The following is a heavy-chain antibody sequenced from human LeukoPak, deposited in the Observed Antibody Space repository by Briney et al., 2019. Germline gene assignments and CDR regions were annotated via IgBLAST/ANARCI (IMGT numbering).Heavy chain of an antibody. J-gene: IGHJ4*02. CDR3: ARGAYSPDY. Sequence: PGGSLRLSCTASGFTFSYYWMSWVRQAPGKGLEWVANIKQDGSEKYYMDSVKGRFTISRDNAKSSLYLQMNSLRAEDTAVFYCARGAYSPDYWGQGALVTVSS. CDR2: IKQDGSEK. CDR1: GFTFSYYW. D-gene: IGHD4-11*01. V-gene: IGHV3-7*05.